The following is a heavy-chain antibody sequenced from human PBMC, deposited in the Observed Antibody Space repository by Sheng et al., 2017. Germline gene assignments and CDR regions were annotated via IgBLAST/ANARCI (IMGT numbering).Heavy chain of an antibody. CDR1: GYNFNSYG. CDR2: ISGYDGSI. D-gene: IGHD3-3*01. J-gene: IGHJ4*02. Sequence: QVHLVQSGAEVKSPGASVKVSCKAFGYNFNSYGISWVRQAPGQGPEWMGWISGYDGSINSVQKFRGRVSMTTDRSTNTAYMELRSLRLDDTAVYYCVRDTAVKDFRSGFYSYWGQGTLVTVSA. V-gene: IGHV1-18*01. CDR3: VRDTAVKDFRSGFYSY.